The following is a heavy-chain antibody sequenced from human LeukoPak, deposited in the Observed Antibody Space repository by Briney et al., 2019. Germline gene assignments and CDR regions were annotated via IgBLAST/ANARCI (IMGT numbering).Heavy chain of an antibody. CDR3: ARRVAVARRDAFDI. CDR1: GYTFTSYG. V-gene: IGHV1-18*01. CDR2: ISSYNGNT. D-gene: IGHD6-19*01. Sequence: ASVKVSCKASGYTFTSYGISWVRQAPGQGLEWMGWISSYNGNTNYAQKLQGRVTTSTDTSTGTAYMELRSLRSDDTAVYYCARRVAVARRDAFDIWGQGTMVTVSS. J-gene: IGHJ3*02.